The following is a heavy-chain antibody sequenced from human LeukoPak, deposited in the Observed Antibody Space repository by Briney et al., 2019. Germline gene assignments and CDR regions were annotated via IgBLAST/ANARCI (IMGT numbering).Heavy chain of an antibody. J-gene: IGHJ4*02. V-gene: IGHV1-69*06. CDR1: GGTFSSYA. Sequence: SVKVSCKASGGTFSSYAISWVRQAPGQGLEWMGGIIPIFGTANYAQKFQGRVTITADKSTSTAYMELSSLRSEDTAVYYCARDDSGIAVAGTGVDYWGQGTLVTVSS. D-gene: IGHD6-19*01. CDR3: ARDDSGIAVAGTGVDY. CDR2: IIPIFGTA.